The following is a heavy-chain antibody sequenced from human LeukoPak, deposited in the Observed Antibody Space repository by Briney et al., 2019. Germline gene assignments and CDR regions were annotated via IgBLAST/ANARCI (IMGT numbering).Heavy chain of an antibody. Sequence: GGSLRLSCEASGFTFSTYWMGWVRQAPGKGQEWVANIHPDGSETSYVDSVKGRFTISRDNARKSMFLQMNSLGAEETAVYCVRWGVEAGMDFWGQGTLVTVSS. V-gene: IGHV3-7*01. D-gene: IGHD6-19*01. CDR3: RWGVEAGMDF. CDR2: IHPDGSET. CDR1: GFTFSTYW. J-gene: IGHJ4*02.